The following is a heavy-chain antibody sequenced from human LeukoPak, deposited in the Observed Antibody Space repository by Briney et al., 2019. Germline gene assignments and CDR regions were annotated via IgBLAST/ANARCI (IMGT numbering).Heavy chain of an antibody. V-gene: IGHV3-30*04. CDR1: GFTFSSYA. CDR3: ARDLGPVATAGTEFDY. J-gene: IGHJ4*02. D-gene: IGHD6-13*01. Sequence: PGRSLRLSCAASGFTFSSYAMHWVRQAPGKGLEWVAVISYDGSNKYYADSVKGRFTISRDNSKNTLYLQMNSLRAEDTAVYYCARDLGPVATAGTEFDYWGQGTLVTVSS. CDR2: ISYDGSNK.